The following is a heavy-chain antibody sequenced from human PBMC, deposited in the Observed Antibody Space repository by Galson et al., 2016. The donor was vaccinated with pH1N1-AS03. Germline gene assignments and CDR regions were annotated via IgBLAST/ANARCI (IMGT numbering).Heavy chain of an antibody. Sequence: LRHSHAPSEFTSSMHSMTLVPQAPGKGLQGGANINRDGSEKDYLDSVKGRFTISRDDASNSLYLQMNSLRAEDTAMYYCARDLGYGIKGYGFDNWGQGTL. V-gene: IGHV3-7*01. D-gene: IGHD5-12*01. CDR1: EFTSSMHS. J-gene: IGHJ4*02. CDR3: ARDLGYGIKGYGFDN. CDR2: INRDGSEK.